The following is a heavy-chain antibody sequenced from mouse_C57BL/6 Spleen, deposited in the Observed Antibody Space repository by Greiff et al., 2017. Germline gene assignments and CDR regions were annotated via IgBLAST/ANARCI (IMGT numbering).Heavy chain of an antibody. CDR2: ISRGSSTI. CDR1: GFTFSDYG. CDR3: ARQYCYDGYYYAMDY. J-gene: IGHJ4*01. Sequence: EVQLVESGGGLVKPGGSLKLSCAASGFTFSDYGMHWVRQAPEKGLEWVAYISRGSSTIYYADTVKGRFTISRDNAKNTLFLQMTSLRSEDTAMYYCARQYCYDGYYYAMDYWGQGTSVTVSS. D-gene: IGHD2-12*01. V-gene: IGHV5-17*01.